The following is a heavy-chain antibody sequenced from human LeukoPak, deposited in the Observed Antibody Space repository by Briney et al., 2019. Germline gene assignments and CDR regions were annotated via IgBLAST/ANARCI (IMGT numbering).Heavy chain of an antibody. Sequence: GGSLRLSCAASGFTFSSYWTSWVRQAPGKGLEWVANIKEDGSEKKYYEDSVKGRFTISRDNTKKSLYLQMNSLRAEDTAVYYCARGGYRYEYWGQGTLVPVSS. CDR2: IKEDGSEKK. CDR3: ARGGYRYEY. J-gene: IGHJ4*02. CDR1: GFTFSSYW. V-gene: IGHV3-7*04. D-gene: IGHD5-12*01.